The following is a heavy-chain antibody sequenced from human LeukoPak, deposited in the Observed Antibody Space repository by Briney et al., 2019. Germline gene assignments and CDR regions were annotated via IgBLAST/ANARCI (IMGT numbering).Heavy chain of an antibody. Sequence: GGSLRLSCAASGFTFRDYYMSWIRQAPGKGLEGVSYISSSGSTIYYADSVKGRFTISRDNARNSLYLQMNSLRAEDTAVYYCAKEAGQDYGALDAFDVWGQGTMVTVSS. CDR1: GFTFRDYY. J-gene: IGHJ3*01. V-gene: IGHV3-11*04. CDR3: AKEAGQDYGALDAFDV. D-gene: IGHD4-17*01. CDR2: ISSSGSTI.